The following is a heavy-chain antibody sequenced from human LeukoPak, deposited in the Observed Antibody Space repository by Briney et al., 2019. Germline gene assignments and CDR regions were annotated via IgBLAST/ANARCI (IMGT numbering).Heavy chain of an antibody. J-gene: IGHJ5*02. CDR3: ARALRNGYNTGFDP. CDR2: IYYSGST. Sequence: SETLSLTCTVSGGSISSYYWNWIRQPPGKGLEWIGYIYYSGSTNYNLSLKSRVTISVDTSKTQFSLKLSSVTAADTAVYCCARALRNGYNTGFDPWGQGTLVTVSS. V-gene: IGHV4-59*01. CDR1: GGSISSYY. D-gene: IGHD5-24*01.